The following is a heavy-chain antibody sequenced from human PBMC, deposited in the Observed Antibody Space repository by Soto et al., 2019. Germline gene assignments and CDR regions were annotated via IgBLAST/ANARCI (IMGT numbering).Heavy chain of an antibody. V-gene: IGHV1-69*13. Sequence: ASVKVSCKASGGTFSSYAISGVRQAPGQGLEWMGGIIPIFGTANYAQKFQGRVTITADESTSTAYMELSSLRSEDTAVYYCARVMITFGGVIVLNWFDPWGQGTLVTVSS. J-gene: IGHJ5*02. CDR3: ARVMITFGGVIVLNWFDP. D-gene: IGHD3-16*02. CDR2: IIPIFGTA. CDR1: GGTFSSYA.